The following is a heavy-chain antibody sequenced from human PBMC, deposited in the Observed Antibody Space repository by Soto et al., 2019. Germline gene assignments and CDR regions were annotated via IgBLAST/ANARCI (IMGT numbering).Heavy chain of an antibody. CDR1: GGTFSSYT. Sequence: QVQLVQSGAEVKKPGSSVKVSCKASGGTFSSYTISWVRQAPGQGLEWMGRIIPILGIANYAQKFQGRVTITADKSTSTAYMELSSLRSEDTAVYYCAHLLGSGYRTPHAFDIWGQGTMVTVSS. V-gene: IGHV1-69*02. J-gene: IGHJ3*02. D-gene: IGHD3-3*01. CDR3: AHLLGSGYRTPHAFDI. CDR2: IIPILGIA.